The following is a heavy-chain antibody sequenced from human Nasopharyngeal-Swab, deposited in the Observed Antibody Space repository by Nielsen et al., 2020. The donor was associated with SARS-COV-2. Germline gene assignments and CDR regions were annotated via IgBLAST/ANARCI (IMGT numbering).Heavy chain of an antibody. V-gene: IGHV3-33*01. CDR1: GFTFSSYG. J-gene: IGHJ4*02. CDR3: ARGLTGTPPYYFDY. Sequence: GESLKISCAASGFTFSSYGMHWVRQAPGQGLEWVAVIWYDGSKKYYADSVKGRFTISRDNSKNTLYLQMNSLRAEDTAVYYCARGLTGTPPYYFDYWGQGTLVTVSS. CDR2: IWYDGSKK. D-gene: IGHD1-20*01.